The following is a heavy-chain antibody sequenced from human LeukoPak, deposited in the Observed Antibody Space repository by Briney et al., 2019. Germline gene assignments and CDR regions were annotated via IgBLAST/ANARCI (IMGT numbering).Heavy chain of an antibody. V-gene: IGHV3-30-3*01. CDR2: ISLDGSTE. Sequence: PGRSLRLSCVASGFSLSNFQMYWVRQAPGKGLEWVSIISLDGSTEIYADSVKGRFTISRDTASNTMHLEMNNLRTEDTAVYYCMRDYMGWFDPWSQGTLVTVSS. J-gene: IGHJ5*02. D-gene: IGHD3-10*01. CDR1: GFSLSNFQ. CDR3: MRDYMGWFDP.